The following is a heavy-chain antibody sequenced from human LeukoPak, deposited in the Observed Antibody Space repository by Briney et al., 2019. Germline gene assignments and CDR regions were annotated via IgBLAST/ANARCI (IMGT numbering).Heavy chain of an antibody. D-gene: IGHD1-26*01. CDR1: GFTFSSYG. Sequence: GGSLRLSCAASGFTFSSYGMNWVRQAPGKGLEWVSYISNSGSIVYYADSVKGRFTITRDNAKNSLYLQMNSLRAEDTAVYYCARDSGSAFDIWGQGTMVTVSS. CDR2: ISNSGSIV. CDR3: ARDSGSAFDI. V-gene: IGHV3-48*03. J-gene: IGHJ3*02.